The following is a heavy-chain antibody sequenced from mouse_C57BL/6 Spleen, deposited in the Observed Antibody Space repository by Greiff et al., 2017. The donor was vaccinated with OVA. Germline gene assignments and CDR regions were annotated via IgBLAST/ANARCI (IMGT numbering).Heavy chain of an antibody. V-gene: IGHV5-17*01. Sequence: EVKLMESGGGLVKPGGSLKLSCAASGFTFSDYGMHWVRQAPEKGLEWVAYISSGSSTIYYADTVKGRFTISRDNAKNTLFLQMTSLRSEDTALYYCARDYYGFDYWGQGTTLTVSS. CDR3: ARDYYGFDY. J-gene: IGHJ2*01. D-gene: IGHD1-1*01. CDR2: ISSGSSTI. CDR1: GFTFSDYG.